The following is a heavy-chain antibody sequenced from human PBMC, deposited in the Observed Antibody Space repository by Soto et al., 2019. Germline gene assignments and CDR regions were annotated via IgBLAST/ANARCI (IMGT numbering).Heavy chain of an antibody. D-gene: IGHD1-26*01. J-gene: IGHJ4*02. V-gene: IGHV3-73*02. Sequence: EVQLVESGGGLVQPGGSLKLSCAASGLTFSGSDVHWVRQASGKGLEWVGRIRRKAYNYAASYVASVRGRFTLSRDDSKNTAYLQMNSLKTEDTAVYYCAVGVKGDFDYWGQGTLVTVSS. CDR3: AVGVKGDFDY. CDR2: IRRKAYNYAA. CDR1: GLTFSGSD.